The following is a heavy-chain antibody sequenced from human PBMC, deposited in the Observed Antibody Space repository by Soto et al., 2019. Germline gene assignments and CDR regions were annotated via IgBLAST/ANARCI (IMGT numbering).Heavy chain of an antibody. V-gene: IGHV4-59*01. Sequence: QVQLQESGPGLVKPSETLSLTCTVSGGSISSYYWSWIRQPPGKGLEWIGYIYYRGSTNYNPSLKSRVTISVDTSKNQFSLKLSSVTAADTAVYYCAGVWGGAFDIWGQGTMVTVSS. CDR1: GGSISSYY. CDR2: IYYRGST. CDR3: AGVWGGAFDI. D-gene: IGHD3-10*01. J-gene: IGHJ3*02.